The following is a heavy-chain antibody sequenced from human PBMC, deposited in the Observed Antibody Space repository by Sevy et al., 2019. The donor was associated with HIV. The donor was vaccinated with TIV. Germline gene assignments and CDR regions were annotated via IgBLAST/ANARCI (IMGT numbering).Heavy chain of an antibody. Sequence: GGSLRLSCAASGFTFSDYYMSWIRQAPGKGLEWVALIYYDESSQYYADSVKGRFTISRDNSKNTLYLQMNSLRVEDTALYYCVRGRDYGNFDYWGQGTLVTVSS. V-gene: IGHV3-33*08. CDR2: IYYDESSQ. CDR1: GFTFSDYY. J-gene: IGHJ4*02. D-gene: IGHD4-17*01. CDR3: VRGRDYGNFDY.